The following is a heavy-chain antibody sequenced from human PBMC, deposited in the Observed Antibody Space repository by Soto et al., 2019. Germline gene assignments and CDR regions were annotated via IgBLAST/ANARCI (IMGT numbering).Heavy chain of an antibody. J-gene: IGHJ3*02. D-gene: IGHD2-15*01. CDR1: GGSFSGYY. CDR2: INHSGST. Sequence: QVQLQQWGAGLLKPSETLSLTCAVYGGSFSGYYWSWIRQPPGKGLEWIGEINHSGSTNYNPSLKSRVTISVDTSKNQFSLKLSSVTAADTAVYYCARTPPPDIVVVVAAPRLGILPRRFDIWGQGTMVTVSS. V-gene: IGHV4-34*01. CDR3: ARTPPPDIVVVVAAPRLGILPRRFDI.